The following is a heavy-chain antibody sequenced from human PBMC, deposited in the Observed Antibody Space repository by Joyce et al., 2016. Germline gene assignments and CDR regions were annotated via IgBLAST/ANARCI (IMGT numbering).Heavy chain of an antibody. CDR3: AKGRGSDTSCYDY. D-gene: IGHD2-2*01. CDR2: ISGGSGTT. CDR1: GFSFSSYA. J-gene: IGHJ4*02. V-gene: IGHV3-23*01. Sequence: EVQLLESGGGLVQPGGSLRLSCAASGFSFSSYAMSWVRQAPGQGLELVSTISGGSGTTYHADSVKGRFTIARDSSKNTLYLQVNSLRAEDTALYYCAKGRGSDTSCYDYWGQGTLVTVSS.